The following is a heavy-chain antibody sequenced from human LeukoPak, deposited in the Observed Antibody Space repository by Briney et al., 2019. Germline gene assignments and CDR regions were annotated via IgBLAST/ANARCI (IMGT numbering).Heavy chain of an antibody. CDR2: ISAYNGNT. D-gene: IGHD6-19*01. CDR1: GYSFISFS. J-gene: IGHJ4*02. V-gene: IGHV1-18*01. CDR3: ARDPVAGTGAYFDY. Sequence: ASVKVSCRASGYSFISFSINWVRQAPGQGLEWMGWISAYNGNTNYAQKLQGRVTMTTDTSTSTAYMELRSLRSDDTAVYYCARDPVAGTGAYFDYWGQGTLVTVSS.